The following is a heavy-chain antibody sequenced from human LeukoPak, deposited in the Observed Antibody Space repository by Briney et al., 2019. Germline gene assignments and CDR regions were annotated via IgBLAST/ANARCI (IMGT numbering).Heavy chain of an antibody. J-gene: IGHJ5*02. CDR1: GGSISSSSYY. CDR2: LTVSGGST. D-gene: IGHD3-10*01. V-gene: IGHV3-23*01. CDR3: AREVRGPTYP. Sequence: ETLSLTCTVSGGSISSSSYYWGWIRQPPGKGLEWVSALTVSGGSTYYPGSVKGRFTISRDNSKNTLYLQMNSLRAEDTAVYYCAREVRGPTYPWGQGTLVTVSS.